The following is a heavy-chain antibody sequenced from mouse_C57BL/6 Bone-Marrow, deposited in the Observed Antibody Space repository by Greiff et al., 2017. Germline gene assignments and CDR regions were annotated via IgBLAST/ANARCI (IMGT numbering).Heavy chain of an antibody. V-gene: IGHV14-4*01. D-gene: IGHD1-1*01. CDR1: GFNIKDDY. CDR3: TPFYYCSSYWYFDV. J-gene: IGHJ1*03. CDR2: IDPENGDT. Sequence: VQLQQSGAELVRPGASVKLSCTASGFNIKDDYMHWVKQRPEQGLEWIGWIDPENGDTEYASKVQGKATITADTSSNKAYLQLSSLTSEDTAVYYCTPFYYCSSYWYFDVWGTGTTVTVSS.